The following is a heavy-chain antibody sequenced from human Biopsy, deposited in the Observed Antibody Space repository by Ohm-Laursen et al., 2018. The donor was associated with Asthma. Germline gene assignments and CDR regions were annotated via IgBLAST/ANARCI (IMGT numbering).Heavy chain of an antibody. CDR3: ARGVVYGGDSYAEYFQH. CDR2: VFYGGAT. V-gene: IGHV4-59*01. CDR1: GDSISSYH. D-gene: IGHD4-23*01. Sequence: TLSLTCTVSGDSISSYHWSWIRQPPGKGLEWIGHVFYGGATNYNPSLKSRVTISVDTSKNQFFLRLSSVTAADTAVYYCARGVVYGGDSYAEYFQHWGQGTLVTVSS. J-gene: IGHJ1*01.